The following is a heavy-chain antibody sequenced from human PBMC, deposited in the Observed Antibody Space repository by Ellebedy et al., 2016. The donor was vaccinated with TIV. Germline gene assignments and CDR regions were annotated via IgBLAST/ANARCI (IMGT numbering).Heavy chain of an antibody. CDR3: ARYGGDEARNAFVI. V-gene: IGHV4-59*01. CDR2: IYYSGST. CDR1: GGSISGYY. D-gene: IGHD3-10*01. J-gene: IGHJ3*02. Sequence: MPSETLSLTCTVSGGSISGYYWSWIRQPPGKGLEWIGYIYYSGSTDYNPSLKSRVTMSVDTSTNQFSLKLTSVTAADTAMYYCARYGGDEARNAFVIWGQGTMVIVSS.